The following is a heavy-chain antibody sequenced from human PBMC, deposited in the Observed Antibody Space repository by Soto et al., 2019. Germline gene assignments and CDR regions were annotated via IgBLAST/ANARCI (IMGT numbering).Heavy chain of an antibody. D-gene: IGHD3-3*01. CDR1: GFTFTTYG. Sequence: QVQLVESGGGVVQPGRSLRLSCAASGFTFTTYGMHWVRKVAGKGLEWVASIWFDGSTKYYADSVKGRFNISRDNSKNTMSLQMNSLRAEDTAVYYCARNDQSLRYNGMDVWGQGTTVTVSS. CDR2: IWFDGSTK. CDR3: ARNDQSLRYNGMDV. V-gene: IGHV3-33*01. J-gene: IGHJ6*02.